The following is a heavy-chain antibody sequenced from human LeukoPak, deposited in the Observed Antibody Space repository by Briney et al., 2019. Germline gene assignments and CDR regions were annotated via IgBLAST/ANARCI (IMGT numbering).Heavy chain of an antibody. V-gene: IGHV4-38-2*02. CDR2: IYHSAST. CDR3: ARDGLYYDFWSGYSLDPKNWFDP. CDR1: GYSISSGYY. D-gene: IGHD3-3*01. J-gene: IGHJ5*02. Sequence: PSETLSLTCTVSGYSISSGYYWGWIRQPPGKGLDWIGSIYHSASTYYNPSLKSRVTISVDTSKNQFSLKLSSVTAADTAVYYCARDGLYYDFWSGYSLDPKNWFDPWGQGTLVTVSS.